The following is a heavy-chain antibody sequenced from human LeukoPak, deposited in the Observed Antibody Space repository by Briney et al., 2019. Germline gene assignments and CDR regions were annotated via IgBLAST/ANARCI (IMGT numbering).Heavy chain of an antibody. J-gene: IGHJ6*02. Sequence: SETLSLTCTVSGGSISSGSYYWSWIRQPAGKGLEWIGRIYTSGSTNYNPSLKSRVTISVDTSKNQFSLKLSSVTAADTAVYYRARLSIAAAGHYYYYYGMDVWGQGTTVTVSS. CDR3: ARLSIAAAGHYYYYYGMDV. CDR1: GGSISSGSYY. D-gene: IGHD6-13*01. CDR2: IYTSGST. V-gene: IGHV4-61*02.